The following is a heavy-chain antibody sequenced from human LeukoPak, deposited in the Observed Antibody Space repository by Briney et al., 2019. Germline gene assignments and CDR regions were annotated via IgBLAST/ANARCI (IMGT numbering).Heavy chain of an antibody. D-gene: IGHD5-24*01. CDR1: GFTFSSYS. V-gene: IGHV3-21*01. CDR2: ISSSSSYI. CDR3: ARVEALQRWLQLSMHWDYYYGMDV. J-gene: IGHJ6*02. Sequence: PGGSLGLSCAASGFTFSSYSMNWVRQAPGKGLEWVSSISSSSSYIYYADSVKGRFTISRDNAKNSLYLQMNSLRAEDTAVYYCARVEALQRWLQLSMHWDYYYGMDVWGQGTTVTVSS.